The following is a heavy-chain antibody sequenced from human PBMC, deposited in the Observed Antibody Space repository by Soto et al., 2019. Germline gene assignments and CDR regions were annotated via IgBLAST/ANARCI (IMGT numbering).Heavy chain of an antibody. CDR2: VHHSGST. D-gene: IGHD2-8*01. CDR3: ARNADYNMDV. CDR1: GDSITNGYW. Sequence: SETLSLSCAASGDSITNGYWWSWVRQPPGKGLEWIAEVHHSGSTNYNPSLKNRVTISVDKSKNQFSLKVSSVTAADTAVYYCARNADYNMDVWGQGTTVTVSS. V-gene: IGHV4-4*02. J-gene: IGHJ6*02.